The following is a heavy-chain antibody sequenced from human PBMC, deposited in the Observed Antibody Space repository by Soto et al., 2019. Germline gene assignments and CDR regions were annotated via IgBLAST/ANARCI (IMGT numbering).Heavy chain of an antibody. CDR3: ARGLTATGFDY. V-gene: IGHV3-74*03. Sequence: EVHLVESGGGLVQPGGSLRLSCAASGFSVNDYWMHWVRQAPGKGLVWVSRLNIDGAITTYADSVRGRFAISRDNAKNTLYVYMNSLRAEDTAVYYCARGLTATGFDYWGQGSLVTVSS. J-gene: IGHJ4*02. D-gene: IGHD6-13*01. CDR1: GFSVNDYW. CDR2: LNIDGAIT.